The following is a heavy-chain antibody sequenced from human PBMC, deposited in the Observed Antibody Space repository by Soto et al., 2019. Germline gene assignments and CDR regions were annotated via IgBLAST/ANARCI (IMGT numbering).Heavy chain of an antibody. CDR1: GYSISSDSY. Sequence: SETLSLTCTVSGYSISSDSYWAWIRQPPGKGPEWIASIYHGGTTFYNPSLKSRITISVDTSNNQFSLKLTSVTAADTAVYYCARVHVMVVAGSTFDYWGHGTLVTVSS. CDR2: IYHGGTT. D-gene: IGHD6-19*01. CDR3: ARVHVMVVAGSTFDY. J-gene: IGHJ4*01. V-gene: IGHV4-38-2*02.